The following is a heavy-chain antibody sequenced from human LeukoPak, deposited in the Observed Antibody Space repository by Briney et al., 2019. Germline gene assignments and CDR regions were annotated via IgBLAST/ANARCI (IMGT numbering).Heavy chain of an antibody. V-gene: IGHV1-2*02. CDR1: GYTFTAYY. Sequence: GASVKVSCKASGYTFTAYYMHWVRQAPGQGLEWMGWINPNSGGTNYAQKLQGRVTMTTDTSTSTAYMELRSLRSDDTAVYYCARETHGDYRYYYYYYGMDVWGQGTTVTVSS. J-gene: IGHJ6*02. CDR2: INPNSGGT. D-gene: IGHD4-17*01. CDR3: ARETHGDYRYYYYYYGMDV.